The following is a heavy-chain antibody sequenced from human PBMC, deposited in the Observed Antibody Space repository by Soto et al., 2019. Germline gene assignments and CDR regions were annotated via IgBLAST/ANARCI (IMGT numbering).Heavy chain of an antibody. D-gene: IGHD1-1*01. Sequence: GVPLTLLCVASVFPFSLYDMLCVRRSRGKGLELVSLIGGTRSVTFYADSVKGRFTISRDNYIDTLYLQMNNLRAEDTAIYYCAKATFPGGNALFDYWGQGTLVTVSS. CDR3: AKATFPGGNALFDY. CDR1: VFPFSLYD. V-gene: IGHV3-23*01. J-gene: IGHJ4*02. CDR2: IGGTRSVT.